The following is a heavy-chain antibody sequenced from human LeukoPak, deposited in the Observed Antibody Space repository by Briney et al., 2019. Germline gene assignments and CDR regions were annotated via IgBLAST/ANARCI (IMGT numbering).Heavy chain of an antibody. Sequence: PSETLSLTCAVYGGSFSGYYWSCIRQPPGKGLEWIGEINHSGSTNYNPSLKSRVTISVDTSKNQFSLKLSSVTAADTAVYYCARGPVLLSYWGQGTLVTVSS. V-gene: IGHV4-34*01. CDR2: INHSGST. D-gene: IGHD3-10*01. CDR3: ARGPVLLSY. CDR1: GGSFSGYY. J-gene: IGHJ4*02.